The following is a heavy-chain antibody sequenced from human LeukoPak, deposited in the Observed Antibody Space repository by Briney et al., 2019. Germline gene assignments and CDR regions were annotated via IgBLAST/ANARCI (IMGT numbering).Heavy chain of an antibody. Sequence: GGSLRLSCAASGLTFSNYAMNWVRQAPGKGLEWVSTISGSGENTYYADSVKGRFTISRDNSKDTLYLQVNSLRADDTAVYYCAKAPRKFRGIIITPLYNFDYWGQGTLVTVSS. D-gene: IGHD3-10*01. CDR1: GLTFSNYA. J-gene: IGHJ4*02. CDR2: ISGSGENT. V-gene: IGHV3-23*01. CDR3: AKAPRKFRGIIITPLYNFDY.